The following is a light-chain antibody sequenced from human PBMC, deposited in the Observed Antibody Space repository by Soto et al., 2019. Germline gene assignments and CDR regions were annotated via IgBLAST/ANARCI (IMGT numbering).Light chain of an antibody. CDR3: CSAAGSLTWV. CDR1: SSDVGSHNF. Sequence: QSALTRPASVSGSPGQSITISCTGTSSDVGSHNFVSWYQQHPGKAPKLMIYGVRERPSGVSNRFSGSKSGNTASLTISGLQAEDEADYYCCSAAGSLTWVFGGGTQLTVL. CDR2: GVR. J-gene: IGLJ3*02. V-gene: IGLV2-23*02.